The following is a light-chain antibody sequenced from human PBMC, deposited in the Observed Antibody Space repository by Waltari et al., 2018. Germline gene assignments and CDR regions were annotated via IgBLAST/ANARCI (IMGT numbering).Light chain of an antibody. CDR1: DTGAKR. CDR3: QVWDSATDRLV. J-gene: IGLJ2*01. V-gene: IGLV3-21*04. CDR2: FNS. Sequence: SYALTQPLSVSVAPGETARLSCGGDDTGAKRVHGYRLRPGQAPVLVIYFNSYRTSDTPDRVSASNSGDTAMLTINKVEAGDEADYFCQVWDSATDRLVFGGGTKLTVL.